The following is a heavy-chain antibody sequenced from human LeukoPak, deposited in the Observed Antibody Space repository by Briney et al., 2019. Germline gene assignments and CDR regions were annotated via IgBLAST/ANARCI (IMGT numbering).Heavy chain of an antibody. Sequence: GASVKVSCKASGYTFTGYYMHWVRQAPGQGLEWMGWINPNSGGTNYAQKFQGRVTMTRDTSISTAYMELSRLRSDDTAVYYCARADYGDYVPTRWGQVTLVTVSS. CDR3: ARADYGDYVPTR. J-gene: IGHJ4*02. V-gene: IGHV1-2*02. CDR2: INPNSGGT. CDR1: GYTFTGYY. D-gene: IGHD4-17*01.